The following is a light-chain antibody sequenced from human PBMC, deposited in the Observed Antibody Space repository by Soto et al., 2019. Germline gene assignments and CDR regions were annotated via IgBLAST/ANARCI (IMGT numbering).Light chain of an antibody. Sequence: QSVLTHPPSASETPGQTVSISCSGSNSNIASNTVNWYQHLPGTAPKLLIYYNNQRPSGVPDRFSGSKSGTPASLAISGLQSEDESDYYCAAWDDTLKRYVFGTGTKVTVL. CDR3: AAWDDTLKRYV. CDR1: NSNIASNT. V-gene: IGLV1-44*01. CDR2: YNN. J-gene: IGLJ1*01.